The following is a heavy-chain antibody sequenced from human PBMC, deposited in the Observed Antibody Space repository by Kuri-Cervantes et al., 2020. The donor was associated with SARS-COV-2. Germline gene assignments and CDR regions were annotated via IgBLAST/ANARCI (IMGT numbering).Heavy chain of an antibody. V-gene: IGHV3-30*03. Sequence: GGSLRLSCAVSGFTFTSYAMHWVRQAPGKGLEWVALISYDGNTKYYADSVKGRFTISRDSAKNSLFLQMNSLRVEDTAVYYCARVAGKGPIYYYYMDVWGKGTTVTVSS. CDR2: ISYDGNTK. D-gene: IGHD3-10*01. CDR1: GFTFTSYA. CDR3: ARVAGKGPIYYYYMDV. J-gene: IGHJ6*03.